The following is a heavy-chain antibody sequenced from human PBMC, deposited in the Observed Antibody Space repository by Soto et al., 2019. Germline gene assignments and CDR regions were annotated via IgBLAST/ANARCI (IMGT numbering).Heavy chain of an antibody. CDR2: IIPILGIA. CDR3: ARDQRDYYGSGSSYGYYYYGMDV. Sequence: SVKVSCKASGGTFSSYTISWVRQAPGQGLEWMGRIIPILGIANYAQKFQGRVTITADKSTSTAYMELSSLRSEDTAVYYCARDQRDYYGSGSSYGYYYYGMDVWG. CDR1: GGTFSSYT. V-gene: IGHV1-69*04. D-gene: IGHD3-10*01. J-gene: IGHJ6*02.